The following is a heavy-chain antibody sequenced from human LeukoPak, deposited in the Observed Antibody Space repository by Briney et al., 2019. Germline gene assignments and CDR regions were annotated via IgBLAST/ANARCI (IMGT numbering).Heavy chain of an antibody. J-gene: IGHJ4*02. CDR1: GYTFTSYG. V-gene: IGHV1-18*01. CDR3: ARGDFNYYDSSGYYYLYY. CDR2: ISAYNGNT. D-gene: IGHD3-22*01. Sequence: ASVKVSCKASGYTFTSYGISWVQQAPGQGLEWMGWISAYNGNTNYAQKLQGRVTMTIDTSTSTAYMELRSLRSDDTAVYYCARGDFNYYDSSGYYYLYYWGQGTLVTVSS.